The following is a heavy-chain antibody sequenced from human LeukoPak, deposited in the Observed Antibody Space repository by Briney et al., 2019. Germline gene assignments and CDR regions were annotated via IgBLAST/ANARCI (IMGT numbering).Heavy chain of an antibody. CDR1: GFTFSDYG. V-gene: IGHV3-33*01. J-gene: IGHJ4*02. CDR2: IYSDGSNK. D-gene: IGHD3-3*01. CDR3: ARDLKSGYMDS. Sequence: PGKSLRLSCAASGFTFSDYGIHWVRQAPGKGLEWVGVIYSDGSNKYFIDSVKGRFTISRDDSKNTVFLQMNSLRVDDTSVYYCARDLKSGYMDSWGQETLVTVSS.